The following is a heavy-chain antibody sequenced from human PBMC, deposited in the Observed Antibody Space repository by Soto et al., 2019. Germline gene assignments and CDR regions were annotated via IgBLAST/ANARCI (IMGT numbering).Heavy chain of an antibody. D-gene: IGHD4-17*01. Sequence: PGGSLRLSCAASEFTFSSYSMNWVRQAPGKGLEWVSYISSSSTIYYADSVKGRFTISRDNAKNSLYLQMNSLRDEDTAVYYCARENYGDYLNWFDPWGQGTLVTVSS. CDR3: ARENYGDYLNWFDP. CDR1: EFTFSSYS. V-gene: IGHV3-48*02. J-gene: IGHJ5*02. CDR2: ISSSSTI.